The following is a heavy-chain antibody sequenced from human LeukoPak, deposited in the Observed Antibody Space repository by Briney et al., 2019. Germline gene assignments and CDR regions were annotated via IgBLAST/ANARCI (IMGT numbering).Heavy chain of an antibody. V-gene: IGHV4-59*01. CDR1: GGSISSYY. Sequence: SETLSLTCTVSGGSISSYYWSWIRQPPGKGLEWIGYIYYSGSTNYNPSLKSRVTISVDTSKNQFSLKLSSVTAADTAVYYCASRLSSSPFDYWGQGTLVTVSS. CDR3: ASRLSSSPFDY. CDR2: IYYSGST. J-gene: IGHJ4*02. D-gene: IGHD6-13*01.